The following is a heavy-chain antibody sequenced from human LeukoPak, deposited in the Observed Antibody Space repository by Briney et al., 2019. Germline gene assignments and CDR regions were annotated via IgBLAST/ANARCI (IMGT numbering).Heavy chain of an antibody. D-gene: IGHD2-15*01. J-gene: IGHJ4*02. Sequence: GGSLRLSCAASGFTLSNAWMNWVRQAPGKGLEWVSAISDTGNTYHADSVKGRFTISRDSSKNTLFLQMNRLRPEDAAVYYCAKAPVTTCRGAFCYPFDYWGLGTLVTVSS. CDR2: ISDTGNT. CDR3: AKAPVTTCRGAFCYPFDY. V-gene: IGHV3-23*01. CDR1: GFTLSNAW.